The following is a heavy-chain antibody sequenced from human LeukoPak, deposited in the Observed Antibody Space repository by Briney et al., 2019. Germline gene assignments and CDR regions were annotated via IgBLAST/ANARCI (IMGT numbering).Heavy chain of an antibody. D-gene: IGHD4-17*01. J-gene: IGHJ4*02. CDR2: FDPKDGDN. V-gene: IGHV1-24*01. Sequence: ASVKVSCKVSVHTLIELPIHWVRQAPGKGFEWMGGFDPKDGDNISAERLQSRVTMTEDTSIETAYMEMSSLRFADTAVYYCTTAFYIDGDPGYWGQGTLVTVSS. CDR1: VHTLIELP. CDR3: TTAFYIDGDPGY.